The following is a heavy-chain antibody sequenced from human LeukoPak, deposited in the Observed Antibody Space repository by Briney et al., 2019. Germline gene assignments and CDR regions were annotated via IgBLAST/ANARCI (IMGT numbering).Heavy chain of an antibody. V-gene: IGHV4-4*02. CDR2: IYHSGTT. CDR3: ARGRNFLY. J-gene: IGHJ4*02. CDR1: GFTVSNNY. Sequence: GSLRLSCAVSGFTVSNNYMSWVRQPPGKGLEWIGEIYHSGTTNYNPSLKSRVTISVDKSKNQFSLKLSSVTAADTAVYYCARGRNFLYWGQGTLVTVSS.